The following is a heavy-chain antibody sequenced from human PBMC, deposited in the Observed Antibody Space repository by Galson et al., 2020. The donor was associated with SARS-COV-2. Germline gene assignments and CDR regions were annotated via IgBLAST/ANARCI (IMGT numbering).Heavy chain of an antibody. CDR1: GFTFSSYA. J-gene: IGHJ6*02. CDR3: ARDEVWMGAAAGNYYDGMDV. V-gene: IGHV3-30*04. Sequence: GGSLRLSCAASGFTFSSYAMHWVRQAPGKGLEWVAVISYDGSNKYYADSVKGRFTISRDNSKNTLYLQMNSLRAEDTAVYYCARDEVWMGAAAGNYYDGMDVWGQGTTVTVSS. D-gene: IGHD6-13*01. CDR2: ISYDGSNK.